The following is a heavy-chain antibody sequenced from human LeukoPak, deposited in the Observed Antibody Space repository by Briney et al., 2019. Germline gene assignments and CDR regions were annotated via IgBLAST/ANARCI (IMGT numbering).Heavy chain of an antibody. CDR3: ASVSRGYYIDY. J-gene: IGHJ4*02. V-gene: IGHV4-4*07. D-gene: IGHD3-22*01. CDR1: GGSISSYY. Sequence: SETLCLTCTVSGGSISSYYWSWIRQPAGQGLEWIGRIYSSGSTNYNPSIKSRVTMSVDTSKNQFSLRLSSVTAADTAMYYCASVSRGYYIDYWGQGTLVTVSS. CDR2: IYSSGST.